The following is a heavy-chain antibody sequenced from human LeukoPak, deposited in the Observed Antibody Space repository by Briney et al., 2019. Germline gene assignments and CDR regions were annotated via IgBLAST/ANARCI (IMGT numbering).Heavy chain of an antibody. CDR2: VHSSGRT. J-gene: IGHJ4*02. CDR1: GGSLNDFY. Sequence: SETLSLTCSVSGGSLNDFYWSWIRQSAGRGLEWIGRVHSSGRTHYSPLFNSRVIVSADTFKNQFSLRLNSVTAADTAVYYCARTSRDAATYFDFWGQGTLVTVSS. D-gene: IGHD1-26*01. CDR3: ARTSRDAATYFDF. V-gene: IGHV4-4*07.